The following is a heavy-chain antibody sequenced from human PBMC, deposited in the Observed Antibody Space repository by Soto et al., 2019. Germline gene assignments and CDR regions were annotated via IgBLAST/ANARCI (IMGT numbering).Heavy chain of an antibody. V-gene: IGHV1-69*06. J-gene: IGHJ6*02. CDR1: GGTFSSYA. Sequence: QVQLVQSGAEVKKPGSSVKVSCKASGGTFSSYAISWVRQAPGQGLEWMGGIIPLFGTANYAHKFQGRVTITADKSTSTAYMELRSLRSEDTAVYYRARAALVDSEYAKDYGMDGWGQGTTVTVSS. CDR3: ARAALVDSEYAKDYGMDG. CDR2: IIPLFGTA. D-gene: IGHD1-26*01.